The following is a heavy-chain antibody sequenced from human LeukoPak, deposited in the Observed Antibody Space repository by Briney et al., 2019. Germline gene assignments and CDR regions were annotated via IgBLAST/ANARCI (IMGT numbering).Heavy chain of an antibody. D-gene: IGHD3-16*01. V-gene: IGHV4-59*01. CDR1: GGSISSYY. Sequence: SETLSLTCTVSGGSISSYYWSWIRQPPGKRLEWVGYIYYSGGTNYNPSLKSRVTISLDTSKNQFSLKLSSVTTADTAVYFCARTAGSYDYYYYMDVWGKGTTVTVSS. J-gene: IGHJ6*03. CDR3: ARTAGSYDYYYYMDV. CDR2: IYYSGGT.